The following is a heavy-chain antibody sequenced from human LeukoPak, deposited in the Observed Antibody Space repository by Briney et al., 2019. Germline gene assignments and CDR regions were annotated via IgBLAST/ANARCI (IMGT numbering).Heavy chain of an antibody. Sequence: GGSLRLYCSTSGFTFSTSWMQWVPQAPGKGLVWVSRINSDGNTRDYADSVKGRFTISRDNAKHTLDLQMKSLRAEDTASCYCIRDMGYNDKVWGQGTLVTVSP. CDR3: IRDMGYNDKV. CDR2: INSDGNTR. CDR1: GFTFSTSW. J-gene: IGHJ4*02. D-gene: IGHD5-24*01. V-gene: IGHV3-74*01.